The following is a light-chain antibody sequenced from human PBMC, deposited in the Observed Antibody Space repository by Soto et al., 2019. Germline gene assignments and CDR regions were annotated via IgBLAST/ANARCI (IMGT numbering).Light chain of an antibody. J-gene: IGKJ1*01. CDR1: QSVSSSY. CDR2: GAS. Sequence: EIVLTQSPGTLSLSSGERVTLSCRASQSVSSSYLAWYQQKLGQAPRLLIYGASSRATGIPDRFSGSGSGTDFTLTISRLEPEDFAVYYCQQYGSSPRTFGQGTKVEIK. V-gene: IGKV3-20*01. CDR3: QQYGSSPRT.